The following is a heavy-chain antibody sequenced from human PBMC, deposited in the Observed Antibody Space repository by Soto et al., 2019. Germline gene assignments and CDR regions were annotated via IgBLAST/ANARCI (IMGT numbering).Heavy chain of an antibody. Sequence: QVQLVERGGGVVQPGRSLRLSCTASGFSFNNYGMHWVRQAPGKGLEWVAVIWYDGSNKYYAGSVKGRFTISRDNSKNKLYLQMSSLRAEDTAVYFCARDPSHGSGSYLDYWGQGTMVIVSS. CDR3: ARDPSHGSGSYLDY. CDR1: GFSFNNYG. CDR2: IWYDGSNK. D-gene: IGHD3-10*01. V-gene: IGHV3-33*01. J-gene: IGHJ4*02.